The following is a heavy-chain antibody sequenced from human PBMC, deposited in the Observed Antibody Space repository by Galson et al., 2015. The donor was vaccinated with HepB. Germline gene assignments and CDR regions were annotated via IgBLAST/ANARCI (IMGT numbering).Heavy chain of an antibody. CDR1: GYTFTSYD. CDR3: ARVPLKALKVGATTFDY. CDR2: MNPNSGNT. D-gene: IGHD1-26*01. V-gene: IGHV1-8*01. J-gene: IGHJ4*02. Sequence: SVKVSCKASGYTFTSYDINWVRQATGQGLEWMGWMNPNSGNTGYAQKFQGRVTMTRNTSISTAYMELSSLRSEDTAVYYCARVPLKALKVGATTFDYWGQGTLVTVSS.